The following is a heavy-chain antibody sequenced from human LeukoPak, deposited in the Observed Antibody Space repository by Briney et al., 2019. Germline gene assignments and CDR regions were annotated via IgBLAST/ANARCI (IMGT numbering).Heavy chain of an antibody. J-gene: IGHJ4*02. CDR3: AKAEGGGRWLQSDYFDY. CDR1: GFTFSSYG. CDR2: ISYDGSNK. D-gene: IGHD5-24*01. V-gene: IGHV3-30*18. Sequence: GRSLRLSCAASGFTFSSYGMHWVRQAPGKGLEWVAVISYDGSNKYYADSVKGRFTISRDNSKNTLYLQMNSLRAEDTALYYCAKAEGGGRWLQSDYFDYWGQGTLVTVSS.